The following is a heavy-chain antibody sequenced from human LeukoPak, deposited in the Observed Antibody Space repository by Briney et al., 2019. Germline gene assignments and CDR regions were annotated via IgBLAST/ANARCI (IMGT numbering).Heavy chain of an antibody. V-gene: IGHV4-34*01. CDR1: GGSFSGYY. Sequence: SETLSLTCAVYGGSFSGYYWSWIRQPPGKGLEWIGEINHSGSTNYNPSLKSRVTISVDTSKNQFSLELSSVTAADTAVYYCARASGYGDYKTYYYYYYMDVWGKGTTVTVSS. CDR3: ARASGYGDYKTYYYYYYMDV. D-gene: IGHD4-17*01. CDR2: INHSGST. J-gene: IGHJ6*03.